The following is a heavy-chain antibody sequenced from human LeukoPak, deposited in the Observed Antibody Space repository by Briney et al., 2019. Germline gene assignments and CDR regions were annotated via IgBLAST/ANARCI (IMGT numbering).Heavy chain of an antibody. V-gene: IGHV4-38-2*02. CDR1: GYSISSGYY. D-gene: IGHD6-13*01. Sequence: SDTLSLTCAVSGYSISSGYYWGWIRQPPGKGLEWIGSIYDRGSTYYNPSLKSRVTISVDTSKNQFSLKLSSVTAADTAVYYCARDPYSSSWYESPTRVEVYWGQGTLVTVSS. J-gene: IGHJ4*02. CDR3: ARDPYSSSWYESPTRVEVY. CDR2: IYDRGST.